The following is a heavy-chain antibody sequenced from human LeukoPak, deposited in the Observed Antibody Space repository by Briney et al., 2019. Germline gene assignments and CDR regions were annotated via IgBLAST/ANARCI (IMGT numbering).Heavy chain of an antibody. Sequence: SVKVSCKASGGTFSSYAISWVRQAPGQGLERMGRIIPIFGTANYAQKFQGRVTITTDESTSTAYMELSSLRSEDTAVYYCARDLRTRYYDRSASAPTIDDL. J-gene: IGHJ2*01. CDR3: ARDLRTRYYDRSASAPTIDDL. CDR1: GGTFSSYA. D-gene: IGHD3-22*01. V-gene: IGHV1-69*05. CDR2: IIPIFGTA.